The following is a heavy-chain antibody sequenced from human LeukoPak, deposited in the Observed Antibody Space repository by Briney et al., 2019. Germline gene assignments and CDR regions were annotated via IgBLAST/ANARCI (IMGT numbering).Heavy chain of an antibody. D-gene: IGHD3-9*01. V-gene: IGHV1-8*01. CDR2: MNPNSGNT. J-gene: IGHJ4*02. Sequence: ASVKVSCKASGYTFITYEINWVRQATGQGLEWMGWMNPNSGNTGYAQKFQGRVTMTRNTSISTAYMELSSLRSEDTAVYYCARGRRLTGYYDFDYWGQGTLVTVSS. CDR1: GYTFITYE. CDR3: ARGRRLTGYYDFDY.